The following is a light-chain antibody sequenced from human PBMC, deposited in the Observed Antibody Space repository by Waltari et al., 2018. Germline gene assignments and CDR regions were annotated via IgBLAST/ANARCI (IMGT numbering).Light chain of an antibody. CDR2: WAS. V-gene: IGKV4-1*01. Sequence: IVMTPSPDSLAVSLGERATINCKSSQSVLYTSNNKNYLAWYKQKPGQPPKLLIYWASTRESGVPDRFSGSGSGTDFTLTISSLQAEDVAVYYCQQYYTTPFTFGPGTKVDIK. J-gene: IGKJ3*01. CDR1: QSVLYTSNNKNY. CDR3: QQYYTTPFT.